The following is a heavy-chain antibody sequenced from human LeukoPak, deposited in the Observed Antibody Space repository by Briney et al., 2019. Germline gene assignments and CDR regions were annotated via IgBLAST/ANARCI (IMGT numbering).Heavy chain of an antibody. CDR1: GFTFSSYA. CDR3: ARTSLLGFYYFDY. D-gene: IGHD3-16*01. V-gene: IGHV3-23*01. J-gene: IGHJ4*02. Sequence: GGSLRLSCAASGFTFSSYAMSWVRQAPGKGLEWVSAISGSGASTYYADSVKGRFTISRDNSKNTLYLQMNSPRAEDTAVYYCARTSLLGFYYFDYWGQGTLVTVSS. CDR2: ISGSGAST.